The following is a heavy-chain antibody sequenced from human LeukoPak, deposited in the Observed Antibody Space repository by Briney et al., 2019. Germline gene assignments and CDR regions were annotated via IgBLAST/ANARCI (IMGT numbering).Heavy chain of an antibody. D-gene: IGHD4-23*01. CDR2: INPSGGST. CDR1: GYTFTRYC. J-gene: IGHJ4*02. V-gene: IGHV1-46*01. Sequence: GSVKVSCKSSGYTFTRYCMHWVRQAPGQRLEWMGIINPSGGSTSYAQKFQGRVTMTRDTSTSTVYMELSSLRSEDTAVYYCARDLYGGNSGGGFDYWGQGTLVTVSS. CDR3: ARDLYGGNSGGGFDY.